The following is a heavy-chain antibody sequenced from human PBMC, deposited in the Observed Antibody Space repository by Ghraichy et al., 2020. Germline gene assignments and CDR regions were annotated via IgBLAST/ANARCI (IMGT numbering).Heavy chain of an antibody. V-gene: IGHV3-23*01. CDR2: ISGSGGST. J-gene: IGHJ5*01. Sequence: GGSLRLSCAASGFTFSSYAMSWVRQAPGKGLEWVSAISGSGGSTYYADSVKGRFTISRDNSKNTLYLQMNSLRAEDTAVYYCAKDGSRVVTEVFSGFNSWGQGTLVTVSS. CDR1: GFTFSSYA. CDR3: AKDGSRVVTEVFSGFNS. D-gene: IGHD4-23*01.